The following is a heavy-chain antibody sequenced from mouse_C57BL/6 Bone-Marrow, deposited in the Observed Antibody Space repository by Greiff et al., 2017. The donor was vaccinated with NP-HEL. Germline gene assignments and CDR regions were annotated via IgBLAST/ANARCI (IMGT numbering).Heavy chain of an antibody. J-gene: IGHJ2*01. V-gene: IGHV14-2*01. CDR2: IDPEDGET. Sequence: VQLQQSGAELVKPGASVKLSCTASGFNIKDYYMHWVKQRTEQGLEWIGRIDPEDGETKYAPNFQGKATITADTSSNTSYLQLSSLTSEDTAVYYCAFYYGSSLYFDYWGQGTTLTVSS. D-gene: IGHD1-1*01. CDR1: GFNIKDYY. CDR3: AFYYGSSLYFDY.